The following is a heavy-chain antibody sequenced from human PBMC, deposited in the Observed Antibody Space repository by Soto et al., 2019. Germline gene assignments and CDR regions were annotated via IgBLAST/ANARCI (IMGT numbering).Heavy chain of an antibody. J-gene: IGHJ4*02. V-gene: IGHV3-30*02. CDR3: TNARASFNFDY. CDR2: MFRAGNTK. Sequence: GGSLRLSCVASGFCFSNYGMHWVRQAPGKGLEWVASMFRAGNTKQYADSEKARFSVSRDNSQNTLYLQMNSLKTEDTAGYYCTNARASFNFDYWGQGALVTVSS. CDR1: GFCFSNYG.